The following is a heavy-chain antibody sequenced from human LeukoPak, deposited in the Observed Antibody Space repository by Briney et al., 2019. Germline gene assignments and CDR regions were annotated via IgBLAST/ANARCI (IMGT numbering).Heavy chain of an antibody. CDR3: ARPHTAMVNSPLDY. CDR1: GGTFSSYA. CDR2: IIPIFGTA. J-gene: IGHJ4*02. D-gene: IGHD5-18*01. Sequence: SVKVSCKASGGTFSSYAISWVRQAPGQGLEWMGGIIPIFGTANYAQKFQGRVTITADKSTSTAYMEVSRLRSEDTAIYYCARPHTAMVNSPLDYWGQGTLVTVSS. V-gene: IGHV1-69*06.